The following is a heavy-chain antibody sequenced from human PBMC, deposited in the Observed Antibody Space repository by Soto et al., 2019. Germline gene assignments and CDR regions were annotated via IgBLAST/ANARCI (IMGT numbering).Heavy chain of an antibody. V-gene: IGHV3-23*01. J-gene: IGHJ6*02. D-gene: IGHD3-10*01. CDR3: AKSGGYYNSYAMDV. CDR2: ISGRDGNT. Sequence: PGGSLRLSCVASRFTFSSYAMSWVRQAPGKGLEWVSSISGRDGNTNYADSAKGRFTISRDNSKNTLYLQMNSLRAEDTAVYYCAKSGGYYNSYAMDVWGRGTTVTVSS. CDR1: RFTFSSYA.